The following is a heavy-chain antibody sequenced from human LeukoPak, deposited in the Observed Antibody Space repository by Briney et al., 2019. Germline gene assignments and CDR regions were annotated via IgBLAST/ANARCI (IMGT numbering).Heavy chain of an antibody. J-gene: IGHJ4*02. CDR2: IYPSGNI. CDR3: AKDRSSSTSCSNY. V-gene: IGHV3-53*01. CDR1: GFTFSNSY. D-gene: IGHD2-2*01. Sequence: GRTLRLSCAPSGFTFSNSYMSWVRQAPGKGLEWVSLIYPSGNIYYSDSVKGRFTISRDKSKNTLFLQMNSLRAEDTAIYYCAKDRSSSTSCSNYWGRGTLVTVSS.